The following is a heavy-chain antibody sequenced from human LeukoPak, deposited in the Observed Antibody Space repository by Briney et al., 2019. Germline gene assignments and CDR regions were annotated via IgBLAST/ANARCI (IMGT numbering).Heavy chain of an antibody. CDR3: ARASYSIPLDY. J-gene: IGHJ4*02. Sequence: ASVTVSCKSSGYTFTVYYIHWVRQAPGQGLEWMGWIIPNSGATNYLQKFQGRVTMTRDTSISTAYMELSSLRSDDSAFYYCARASYSIPLDYWGQGTLVTVSS. CDR1: GYTFTVYY. D-gene: IGHD6-13*01. V-gene: IGHV1-2*02. CDR2: IIPNSGAT.